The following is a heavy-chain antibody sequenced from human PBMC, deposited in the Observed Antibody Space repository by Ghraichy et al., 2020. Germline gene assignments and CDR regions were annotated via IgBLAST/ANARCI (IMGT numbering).Heavy chain of an antibody. CDR3: ARDQEWRARSSGFEP. J-gene: IGHJ5*02. V-gene: IGHV4-59*01. CDR2: IYHNGRT. CDR1: GDSLNNYY. D-gene: IGHD3-3*01. Sequence: SQTLSLTCTVSGDSLNNYYWSWIRQAPGKGLEWIGSIYHNGRTKYTPSLKSRVTMSVDTSKNQFSLSLTSVTAAGTAVFYCARDQEWRARSSGFEPWGQGTLFSVSP.